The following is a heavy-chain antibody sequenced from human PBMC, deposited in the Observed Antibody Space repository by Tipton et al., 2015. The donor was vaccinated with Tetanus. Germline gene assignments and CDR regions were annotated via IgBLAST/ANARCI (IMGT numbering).Heavy chain of an antibody. V-gene: IGHV3-7*01. CDR3: ARDASRYTYGSNYLDY. Sequence: GSLRLPCAASGFTFSNYWMSWVRQAPGRGLEWVASIKQDGSDKNYVDSVKGRFTISRANAKNSLYLQMSSPRAEDTAVYYCARDASRYTYGSNYLDYWGQGTLVTVSS. D-gene: IGHD5-18*01. CDR1: GFTFSNYW. J-gene: IGHJ4*02. CDR2: IKQDGSDK.